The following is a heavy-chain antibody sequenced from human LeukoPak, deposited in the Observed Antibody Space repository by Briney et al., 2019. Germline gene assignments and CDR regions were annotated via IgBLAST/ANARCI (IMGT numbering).Heavy chain of an antibody. V-gene: IGHV3-30*18. J-gene: IGHJ6*04. Sequence: GGSLRLSCAASGFTFSSYGMHWVRQAPGKGLEWVAVISYDGSNKYYADSVKGRFTISRDNSKNTLYVQMNSLRGEDTAVYYCAKDGPHPMVRGVIISDYYYYGMDVWGKGTTVTVSS. CDR3: AKDGPHPMVRGVIISDYYYYGMDV. CDR2: ISYDGSNK. D-gene: IGHD3-10*01. CDR1: GFTFSSYG.